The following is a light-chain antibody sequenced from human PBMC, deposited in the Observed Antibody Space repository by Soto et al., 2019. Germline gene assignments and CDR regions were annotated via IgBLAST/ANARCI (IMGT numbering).Light chain of an antibody. J-gene: IGKJ4*01. V-gene: IGKV3-15*01. CDR2: GAS. CDR3: QQYDNWPLT. Sequence: EIVLTQSPATLSLSPGERATLSCRASQGVSSYLAWYQQKPGQAPRLLIYGASTRATGIPARFSGSGSGTEFTLTISSLQSEDFAVYYCQQYDNWPLTFGGGTKVDI. CDR1: QGVSSY.